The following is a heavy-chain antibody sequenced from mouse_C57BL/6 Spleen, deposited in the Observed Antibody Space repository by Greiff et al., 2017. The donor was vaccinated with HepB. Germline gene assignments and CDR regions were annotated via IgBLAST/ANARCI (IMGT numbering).Heavy chain of an antibody. CDR2: IDPEDGET. J-gene: IGHJ4*01. V-gene: IGHV14-2*01. D-gene: IGHD1-1*01. Sequence: VQLKESGAELVKPGASVKLSCTASGFNIKDYYMHWVKQRTEQGLEWIGRIDPEDGETKYAPKFQGKATLTADTSSNTAYLQLSSLTSEDTSGYYCARLGYYCSSYDYAMDYWGQGTSVTVSS. CDR3: ARLGYYCSSYDYAMDY. CDR1: GFNIKDYY.